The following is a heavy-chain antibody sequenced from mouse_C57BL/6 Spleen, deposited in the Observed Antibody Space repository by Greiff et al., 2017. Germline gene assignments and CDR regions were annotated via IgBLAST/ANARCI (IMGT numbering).Heavy chain of an antibody. J-gene: IGHJ2*01. CDR3: ARYRIYYDSVYFDY. CDR2: IRNKANGYTT. V-gene: IGHV7-3*01. CDR1: GFTFTDYY. D-gene: IGHD2-4*01. Sequence: EVMLVESGGGLVQPGGSLSLSCAASGFTFTDYYMSWVRQPPGKALEWLGFIRNKANGYTTEYSASVKGRFTISRDNSQSILYLQMNALRAEDSATYYFARYRIYYDSVYFDYWGQGTTLTVSS.